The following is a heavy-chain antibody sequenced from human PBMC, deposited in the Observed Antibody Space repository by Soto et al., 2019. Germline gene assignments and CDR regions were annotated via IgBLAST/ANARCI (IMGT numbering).Heavy chain of an antibody. CDR3: AREQYNWKL. Sequence: SDTLSLTCSVSGVSVTGYYWTWIRHSPGKGLEWVGYVYHTGNTYYNPSLKSRVTISLDTSKNQASLRLRSVTAADTAVDYCAREQYNWKLWGQGNLVTVSS. CDR2: VYHTGNT. J-gene: IGHJ4*02. V-gene: IGHV4-59*02. D-gene: IGHD1-20*01. CDR1: GVSVTGYY.